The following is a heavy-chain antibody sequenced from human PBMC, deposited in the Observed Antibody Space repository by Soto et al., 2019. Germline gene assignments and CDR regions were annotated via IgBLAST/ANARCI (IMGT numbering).Heavy chain of an antibody. CDR1: GGSINSYY. V-gene: IGHV4-59*01. J-gene: IGHJ4*02. CDR3: AHKGPEDWPLDY. CDR2: IYYSGST. D-gene: IGHD3-9*01. Sequence: TSETLSLTCTVSGGSINSYYWSWIRQPPGKGLEWIGYIYYSGSTNYSPSLRSRLTITKDTSKNQVVLTMTNMDPMDTGTYYCAHKGPEDWPLDYWGQGTLVTSPQ.